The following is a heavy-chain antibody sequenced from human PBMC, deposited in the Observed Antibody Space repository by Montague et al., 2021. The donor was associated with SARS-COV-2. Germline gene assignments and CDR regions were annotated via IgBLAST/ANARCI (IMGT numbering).Heavy chain of an antibody. J-gene: IGHJ6*03. CDR2: IYYSGST. Sequence: SETLSLTCTVSGGSISSYYWSWIRQPPGKGLEWIGYIYYSGSTNYNPSLKSRVTISVDTSKNQFSLKLSSVTAADTAVYYCAGTYYDFWSGFINYYCMDVWGKGTTVTVSS. CDR3: AGTYYDFWSGFINYYCMDV. D-gene: IGHD3-3*01. CDR1: GGSISSYY. V-gene: IGHV4-59*01.